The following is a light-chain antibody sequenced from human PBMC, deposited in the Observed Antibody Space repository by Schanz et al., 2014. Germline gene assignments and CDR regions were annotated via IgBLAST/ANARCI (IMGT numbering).Light chain of an antibody. J-gene: IGLJ2*01. CDR2: NDD. CDR1: SSNIGSNT. Sequence: QSVLTQPPSASGTPGQRVTISCSGSSSNIGSNTVNWYQQLPATSPKLLIYNDDQRPSGVPDRFSASKSDTSASLAISGLQSEDEADYYCAAWDDSLNVVFGGGTKLTVL. V-gene: IGLV1-44*01. CDR3: AAWDDSLNVV.